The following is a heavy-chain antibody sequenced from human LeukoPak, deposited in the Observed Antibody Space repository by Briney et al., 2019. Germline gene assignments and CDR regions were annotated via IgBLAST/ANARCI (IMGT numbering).Heavy chain of an antibody. CDR1: GGSISSSSYY. Sequence: PSETLSLTCTVSGGSISSSSYYWGWIRQPPGKGLEWIGSIYYSGSTYYNPSLKSRVTISVDTSKNQFSLKLSSVTAADTAVYYCARKVVVAPIPYYYYGMDVWGQGTTVTVSS. CDR3: ARKVVVAPIPYYYYGMDV. D-gene: IGHD2-2*01. J-gene: IGHJ6*02. CDR2: IYYSGST. V-gene: IGHV4-39*01.